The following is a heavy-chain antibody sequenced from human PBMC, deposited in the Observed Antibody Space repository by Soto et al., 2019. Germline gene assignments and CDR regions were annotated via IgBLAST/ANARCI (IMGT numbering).Heavy chain of an antibody. CDR1: GTSINSGGHS. Sequence: QVQLQESGPGLVKPSQTLSLKCTVSGTSINSGGHSWSWIRQPPGKGLEWIGYILNSGSTCYNPSLESRATISVDTSHNQLSLKLDSVTAADTAVYFCAGERSGWSLDYWGQGTLVTVSS. CDR3: AGERSGWSLDY. D-gene: IGHD6-19*01. V-gene: IGHV4-31*03. J-gene: IGHJ4*02. CDR2: ILNSGST.